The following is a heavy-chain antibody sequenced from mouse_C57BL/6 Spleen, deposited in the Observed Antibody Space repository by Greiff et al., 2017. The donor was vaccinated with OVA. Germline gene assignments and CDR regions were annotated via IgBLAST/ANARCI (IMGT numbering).Heavy chain of an antibody. CDR3: ARHLYYGSRSWFAY. Sequence: VQLKQSGPELVKPGASVKIPCKASGYTFTDYNMDWVKQSHGKSLEWIGDINPNNGGTIYNQKFKGKATLTVDKSSSTAYMELRSLTSEDTAVYYCARHLYYGSRSWFAYWGQGTLVTVSA. D-gene: IGHD1-1*01. CDR2: INPNNGGT. J-gene: IGHJ3*01. CDR1: GYTFTDYN. V-gene: IGHV1-18*01.